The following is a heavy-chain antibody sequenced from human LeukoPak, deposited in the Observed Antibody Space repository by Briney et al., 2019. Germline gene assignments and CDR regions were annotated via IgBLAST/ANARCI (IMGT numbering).Heavy chain of an antibody. D-gene: IGHD1-7*01. V-gene: IGHV1-46*01. CDR1: GYTLTSYF. J-gene: IGHJ3*02. CDR2: INPSGGST. CDR3: ARDQDWNYAFDI. Sequence: ASAKVSCTASGYTLTSYFIHWVRQAPGQGLEWMGIINPSGGSTSYAQKFQGRVTVTRDTSTSTVYMELSSLRSEDTAVYYCARDQDWNYAFDIWGQGTMVTVSS.